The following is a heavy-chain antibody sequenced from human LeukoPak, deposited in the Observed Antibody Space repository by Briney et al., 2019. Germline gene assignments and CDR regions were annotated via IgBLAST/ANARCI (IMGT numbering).Heavy chain of an antibody. V-gene: IGHV1-69*13. Sequence: GASVKVSCKASGGTFSRYTISWVRQAPGQGLGWMGGIIPIFGKANYAQKFQGRVTITADESSSTAYMELSSLRSEDTAVYYCARDAAIYDSSAYYYLWWGQGTLVTVSS. CDR3: ARDAAIYDSSAYYYLW. J-gene: IGHJ4*02. CDR1: GGTFSRYT. D-gene: IGHD3-22*01. CDR2: IIPIFGKA.